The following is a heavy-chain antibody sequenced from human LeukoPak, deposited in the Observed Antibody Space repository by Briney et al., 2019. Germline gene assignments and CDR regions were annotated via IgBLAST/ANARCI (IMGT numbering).Heavy chain of an antibody. CDR3: ARGVMGVDNLGYFDN. J-gene: IGHJ4*02. V-gene: IGHV3-74*01. CDR2: INSDGGST. CDR1: GFTFSSYW. D-gene: IGHD1-26*01. Sequence: GGSLRLSCAASGFTFSSYWMHWVRQAPGKGLVWVSRINSDGGSTRYADSMKGRFTISRDNAKNTLYLQMNSLRAEDTAVYYCARGVMGVDNLGYFDNWGQGTLVTVSS.